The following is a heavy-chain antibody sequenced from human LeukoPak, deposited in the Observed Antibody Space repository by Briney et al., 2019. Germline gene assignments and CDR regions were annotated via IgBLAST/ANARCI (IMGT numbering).Heavy chain of an antibody. CDR1: GGTFSSYA. Sequence: SVKVSCKASGGTFSSYAISWVRQAPGQGLGWMGGIIPIFGTANYAQKFQGRVTITADKSTSTAYMELSSLRSEDTAVYYCARDLLGYSRSYYYYYMDVWGKGTTVTVSS. D-gene: IGHD6-13*01. CDR2: IIPIFGTA. CDR3: ARDLLGYSRSYYYYYMDV. V-gene: IGHV1-69*06. J-gene: IGHJ6*03.